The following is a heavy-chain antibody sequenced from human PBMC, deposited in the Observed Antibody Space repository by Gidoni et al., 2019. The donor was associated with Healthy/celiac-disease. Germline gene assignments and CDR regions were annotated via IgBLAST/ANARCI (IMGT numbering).Heavy chain of an antibody. CDR3: TTPYSSSWSFDY. CDR2: IKSKTEGGTT. Sequence: EVQLVEYGGGLVKPGGSRRLSCAASGFTFSNAWMRWVRQAPGKGREWVGRIKSKTEGGTTDYAAPVKGRFTISRDDSKNTLYLQMNSLKTEDTAVYYCTTPYSSSWSFDYWGQGTLVTVSS. V-gene: IGHV3-15*01. J-gene: IGHJ4*02. D-gene: IGHD6-13*01. CDR1: GFTFSNAW.